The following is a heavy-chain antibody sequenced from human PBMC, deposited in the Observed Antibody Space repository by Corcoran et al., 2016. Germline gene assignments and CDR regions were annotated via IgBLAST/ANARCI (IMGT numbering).Heavy chain of an antibody. CDR3: ARQTRSGVDV. CDR2: IYPGDSDT. J-gene: IGHJ6*02. V-gene: IGHV5-51*01. D-gene: IGHD2-15*01. CDR1: GYRFTTSW. Sequence: EVQLVQSGAEVKKPGESLKIYCQGSGYRFTTSWIAWVRQMPGKGLESMGVIYPGDSDTRYSPSFQGQVTISADKSISTAYLQWSRLKASDTAMYYCARQTRSGVDVWGQGTPVTVSS.